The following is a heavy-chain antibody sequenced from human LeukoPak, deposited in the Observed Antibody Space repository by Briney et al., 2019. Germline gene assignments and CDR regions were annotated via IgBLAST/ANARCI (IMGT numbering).Heavy chain of an antibody. V-gene: IGHV4-59*01. CDR1: GGSISSYY. J-gene: IGHJ4*03. CDR2: IYYSGST. CDR3: ARGKGYFDC. Sequence: SETLSLTCTVSGGSISSYYWSWIRQPPGKELECIGYIYYSGSTNYNPSLKSRVTISVDTSKNQFSLKLSSVTAADTAVYYCARGKGYFDCWGRGALVTVSS.